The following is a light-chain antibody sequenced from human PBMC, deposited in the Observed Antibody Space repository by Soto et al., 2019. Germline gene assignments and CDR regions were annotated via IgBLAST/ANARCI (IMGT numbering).Light chain of an antibody. CDR3: QQSYGASLN. CDR1: QRISDN. Sequence: DIQLTQFPSSLSASVGDRVTMTCRTSQRISDNLHWYQQKPGKAPNLLIYVASNLQSGVPSRFRGGGSGTEFTLTITSLESEDFATYYCQQSYGASLNFGPGTRVDMK. V-gene: IGKV1-39*01. J-gene: IGKJ3*01. CDR2: VAS.